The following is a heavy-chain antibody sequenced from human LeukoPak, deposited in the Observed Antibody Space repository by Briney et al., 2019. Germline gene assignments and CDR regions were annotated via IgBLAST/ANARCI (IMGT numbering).Heavy chain of an antibody. CDR3: ARETYYYDSSGYSYDAFDI. CDR2: INPSGGST. CDR1: GYTFTSYY. Sequence: ASVKVSCKASGYTFTSYYMHWVRQAPGQGLEWMGIINPSGGSTSYAQKFQGRVTVTRDTSTSTVYMELSSLRSEDTAVYYCARETYYYDSSGYSYDAFDIWGQGTMVTVSS. D-gene: IGHD3-22*01. J-gene: IGHJ3*02. V-gene: IGHV1-46*01.